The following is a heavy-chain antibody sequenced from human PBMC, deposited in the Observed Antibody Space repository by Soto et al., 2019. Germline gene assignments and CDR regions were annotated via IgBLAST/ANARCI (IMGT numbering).Heavy chain of an antibody. CDR2: IYYSGST. Sequence: SETLSLTCTVSGGSISSYYWSWIRQPPGKGLEWIGYIYYSGSTNYNPSLKSRVTISVDTSKNQFSLKLSSVTAADTAVYYCARARSGGEKDYWGQGTLVTVSS. CDR3: ARARSGGEKDY. CDR1: GGSISSYY. D-gene: IGHD3-10*01. J-gene: IGHJ4*02. V-gene: IGHV4-59*01.